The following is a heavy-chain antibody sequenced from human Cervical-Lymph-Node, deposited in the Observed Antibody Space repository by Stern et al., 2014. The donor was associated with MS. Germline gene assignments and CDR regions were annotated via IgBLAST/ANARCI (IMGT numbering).Heavy chain of an antibody. Sequence: MQLVESGGGVVQPGRSLRLSCTASGFTFSSYGMHWVRQAPGKELEWVAVISYDGSNKYYEDFVKGRFTISRDNSKNTLYLQMNILRTEDTAMYYCAKAVWGYYDSCASDNWGQGTLVTVSS. J-gene: IGHJ4*02. D-gene: IGHD3-22*01. CDR1: GFTFSSYG. V-gene: IGHV3-30*18. CDR3: AKAVWGYYDSCASDN. CDR2: ISYDGSNK.